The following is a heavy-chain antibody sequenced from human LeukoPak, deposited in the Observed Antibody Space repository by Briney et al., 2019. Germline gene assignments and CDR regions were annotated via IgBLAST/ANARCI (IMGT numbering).Heavy chain of an antibody. Sequence: ASVKVSCKASGYTFTSYAMHWVRQAPGQRREWMGWINAGNGSTKYSQKFQGRVTITRDTFASTAYMELSSLRSEDTAVYYCARGSRVTMVRGVITPDDYWGQGTLVTVSS. CDR1: GYTFTSYA. V-gene: IGHV1-3*01. CDR3: ARGSRVTMVRGVITPDDY. D-gene: IGHD3-10*01. CDR2: INAGNGST. J-gene: IGHJ4*02.